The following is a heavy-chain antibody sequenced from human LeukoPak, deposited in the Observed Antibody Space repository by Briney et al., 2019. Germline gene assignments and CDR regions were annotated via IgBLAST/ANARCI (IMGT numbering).Heavy chain of an antibody. J-gene: IGHJ4*02. D-gene: IGHD5-12*01. CDR1: GGSFSGYY. V-gene: IGHV4-34*01. CDR3: ARVGSVATISY. CDR2: INHSGST. Sequence: SETLSLTCAVYGGSFSGYYWSWIRQPPGKGLEWIGEINHSGSTNYNPSLKSRVTISVDTSKNQFSLKLSSVTAADTAVYYCARVGSVATISYWGQGTLVTVSS.